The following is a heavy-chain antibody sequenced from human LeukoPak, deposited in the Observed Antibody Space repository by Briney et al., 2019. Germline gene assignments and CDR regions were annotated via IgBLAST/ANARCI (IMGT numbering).Heavy chain of an antibody. D-gene: IGHD2-2*01. J-gene: IGHJ4*02. Sequence: GASVTVSCKASGYTFNSYGISWVRQAPGQGLEWMGWISGYNGNTNYAQKFQDRVTMTTDTSTRTAYMELRSLRSDDTAVCYCAREGYCNSTSCDKPFDCWGQGALVTVSS. V-gene: IGHV1-18*01. CDR1: GYTFNSYG. CDR2: ISGYNGNT. CDR3: AREGYCNSTSCDKPFDC.